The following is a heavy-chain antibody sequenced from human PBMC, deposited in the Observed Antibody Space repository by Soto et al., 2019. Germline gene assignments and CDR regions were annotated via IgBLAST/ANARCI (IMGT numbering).Heavy chain of an antibody. J-gene: IGHJ5*01. CDR2: ISGSADFT. Sequence: PGGSLRLSCAASGFTFSSYAMSWVRQAPGQGLEWVSAISGSADFTYYADSLKGRFTIPRDIFENTLFLQMNSLRAEDTALYYCAKDRGYSGYDNWFDSWGQGTLVTVSS. CDR1: GFTFSSYA. CDR3: AKDRGYSGYDNWFDS. V-gene: IGHV3-23*01. D-gene: IGHD5-12*01.